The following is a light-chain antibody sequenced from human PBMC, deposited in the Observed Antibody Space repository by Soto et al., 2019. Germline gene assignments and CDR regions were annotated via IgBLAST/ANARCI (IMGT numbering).Light chain of an antibody. CDR1: QSLLHITGETL. Sequence: DVVMTQTPLSLSVAPGQPASISCKSSQSLLHITGETLLFWYLQKPGQAPRLLIYGSSTRAAGIPDRFSGSESGTGFTLTISSLEPEDFAVYYCQQYVSSPRTFGQGTKVDIK. V-gene: IGKV2-29*01. CDR2: GSS. CDR3: QQYVSSPRT. J-gene: IGKJ1*01.